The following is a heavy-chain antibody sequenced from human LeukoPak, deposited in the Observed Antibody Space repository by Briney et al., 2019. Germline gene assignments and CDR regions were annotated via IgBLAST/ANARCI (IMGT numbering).Heavy chain of an antibody. CDR3: AKGTGNYYYYYMDV. CDR1: GFNFGDYA. Sequence: GGSLRLSCRASGFNFGDYAMSWVRQAPGKGLEWVSAISGSGGSTYYADSVKGRFTISRDNSKNTLYLQMNSLRAEDTAVYYCAKGTGNYYYYYMDVWGKGTTVTVSS. J-gene: IGHJ6*03. V-gene: IGHV3-23*01. CDR2: ISGSGGST. D-gene: IGHD3/OR15-3a*01.